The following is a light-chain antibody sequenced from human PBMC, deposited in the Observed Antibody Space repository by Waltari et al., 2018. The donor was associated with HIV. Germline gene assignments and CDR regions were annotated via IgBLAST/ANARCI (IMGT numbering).Light chain of an antibody. CDR3: QVWDSSSDQMV. Sequence: SYVLTQPPSVSVAPGQTARITCGGDHIGRKSVHLYQQRPGQAPVLAVYENSDRSSGIPERFSGSNSGNTATLTISRVAAGDEADYYCQVWDSSSDQMVFGGGTKLTVL. V-gene: IGLV3-21*02. CDR1: HIGRKS. CDR2: ENS. J-gene: IGLJ2*01.